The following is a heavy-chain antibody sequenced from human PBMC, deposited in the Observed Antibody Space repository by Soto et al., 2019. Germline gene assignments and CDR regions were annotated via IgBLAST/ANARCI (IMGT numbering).Heavy chain of an antibody. D-gene: IGHD3-10*01. Sequence: SLRLSCAASGFTFSSYGMHWVRQAPGKGLEWVAVISYDGSNKYYAVSVKGRFTISRDNSKNTLYLQMNSLRAEDTAVYYCAKDHAGSGSYYNDTSDYWGQGTLVTVSS. CDR3: AKDHAGSGSYYNDTSDY. V-gene: IGHV3-30*18. CDR1: GFTFSSYG. J-gene: IGHJ4*02. CDR2: ISYDGSNK.